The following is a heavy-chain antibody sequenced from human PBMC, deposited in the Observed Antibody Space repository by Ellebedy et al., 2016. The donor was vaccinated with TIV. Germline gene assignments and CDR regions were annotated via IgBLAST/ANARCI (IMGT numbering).Heavy chain of an antibody. V-gene: IGHV4-59*08. J-gene: IGHJ4*02. Sequence: MPSETLSLTCTVSGGSISSYYWSWIRQPPGKGLEWIGYIYYSGSTNYNPSLKSRVTISVDTSKNQFSLKLSSVTAADTAVYYCARLTQGVPAAMYVWGQGTLVTVSS. D-gene: IGHD2-2*01. CDR3: ARLTQGVPAAMYV. CDR1: GGSISSYY. CDR2: IYYSGST.